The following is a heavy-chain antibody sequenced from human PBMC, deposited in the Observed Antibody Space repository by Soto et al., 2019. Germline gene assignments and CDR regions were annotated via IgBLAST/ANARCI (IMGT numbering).Heavy chain of an antibody. D-gene: IGHD3-3*01. CDR3: ARKQAGFFYGIDY. CDR1: GGSISTGGYY. V-gene: IGHV4-31*03. J-gene: IGHJ4*02. CDR2: IDGSGYT. Sequence: SETLSLTCTVSGGSISTGGYYWSWIRQYPGKGLEWLGYIDGSGYTFYNPSLQSRLTLSMDTSKYQFSLKLSSATAADTAVYFCARKQAGFFYGIDYWGQGTLVTVSS.